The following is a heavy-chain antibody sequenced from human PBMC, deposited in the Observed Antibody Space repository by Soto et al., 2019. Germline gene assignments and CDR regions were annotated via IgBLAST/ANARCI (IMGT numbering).Heavy chain of an antibody. V-gene: IGHV1-2*02. J-gene: IGHJ4*02. CDR3: ARGRNIIAAEH. CDR1: GYTLPGYN. Sequence: ASVKVSCKASGYTLPGYNMNWVRQAPGQGLEWMGWINPNSGGTVYAQKFQGRVTMTRDTSISTVYMELSRLRSDDTAVYYCARGRNIIAAEHWGQGTLVTVAS. CDR2: INPNSGGT. D-gene: IGHD6-13*01.